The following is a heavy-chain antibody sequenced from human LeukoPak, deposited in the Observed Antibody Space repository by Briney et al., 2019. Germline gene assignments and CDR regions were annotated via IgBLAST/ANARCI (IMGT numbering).Heavy chain of an antibody. V-gene: IGHV3-48*04. CDR2: ISSSSSTI. CDR1: GFTFSSYS. J-gene: IGHJ6*03. CDR3: ARPTREPYSSSSKYYYYYYYMDV. D-gene: IGHD6-6*01. Sequence: PGGSLRLSCAASGFTFSSYSMNWVRQAPGKGLEWVSYISSSSSTIYYADSVKCRFTISRDNAKNSLYLQMNSLRAEDTAVYYCARPTREPYSSSSKYYYYYYYMDVWGKGTTVTVSS.